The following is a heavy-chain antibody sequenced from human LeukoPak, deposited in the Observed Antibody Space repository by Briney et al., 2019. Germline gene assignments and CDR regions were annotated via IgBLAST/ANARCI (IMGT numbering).Heavy chain of an antibody. V-gene: IGHV4-30-2*01. J-gene: IGHJ4*02. D-gene: IGHD4-23*01. CDR1: GGSISSGGYS. CDR3: ASGGNLDY. CDR2: IYHSGST. Sequence: SETLSLTCSVSGGSISSGGYSWSWIRQPPGKGLEWIGYIYHSGSTYYNPSLKSRVTISVDRSKNQFSLKLSSVTAADTAVYYCASGGNLDYWGQGTLVTVSS.